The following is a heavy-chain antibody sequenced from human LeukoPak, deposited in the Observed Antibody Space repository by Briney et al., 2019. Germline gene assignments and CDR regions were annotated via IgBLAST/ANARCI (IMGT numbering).Heavy chain of an antibody. CDR2: INPNSGVT. D-gene: IGHD3-22*01. CDR1: EYTFTSYY. J-gene: IGHJ5*02. Sequence: ASVKVSCKASEYTFTSYYMHWVRQAPGQGLEWMGWINPNSGVTNYAQKFQGRVTMTRDTSISTAYMELSRLTSDDTAVYYCAISAYYDSSGYYYAWGQGTLVTVSS. V-gene: IGHV1-2*02. CDR3: AISAYYDSSGYYYA.